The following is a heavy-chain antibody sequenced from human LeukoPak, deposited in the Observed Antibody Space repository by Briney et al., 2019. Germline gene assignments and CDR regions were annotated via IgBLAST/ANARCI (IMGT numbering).Heavy chain of an antibody. V-gene: IGHV3-21*01. D-gene: IGHD6-13*01. CDR2: ISSSSSYI. J-gene: IGHJ4*02. CDR3: AKSGTRSSWSPRVKTYLDY. CDR1: GFTFSTYS. Sequence: GGSLRLSCAASGFTFSTYSMNWVRQAPGKGLERVSSISSSSSYIYYADSVKGRFTISRDNAKNSLYLQMNSLRAEDTAVYYCAKSGTRSSWSPRVKTYLDYWGQGTLVTVSS.